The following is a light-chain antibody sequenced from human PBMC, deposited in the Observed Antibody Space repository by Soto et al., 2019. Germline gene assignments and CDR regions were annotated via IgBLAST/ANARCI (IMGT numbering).Light chain of an antibody. CDR3: SAWDDSIYGPV. Sequence: QLVLTQPPSASGTPRQRVAISCSGGSSNIGTNPVNWYLHLPGTAPKLLIYSDNQRPSGVPDRFSGSKSGTSASLTISGLQSEDEADYFCSAWDDSIYGPVFGGGTKLTVL. CDR2: SDN. V-gene: IGLV1-44*01. J-gene: IGLJ2*01. CDR1: SSNIGTNP.